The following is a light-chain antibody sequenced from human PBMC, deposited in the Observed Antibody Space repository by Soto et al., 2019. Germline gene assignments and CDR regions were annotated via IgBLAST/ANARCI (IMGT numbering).Light chain of an antibody. J-gene: IGKJ5*01. CDR1: QDISSR. Sequence: DIQMTQSPSSLSASLGHRVTITSVASQDISSRLAWYQRKPEKAPKSLMYAASSLQDWVPARFSGSGSGTEFTLTINSLQPEDFATYYCQQYKTYPITFGQGTRLEIK. CDR2: AAS. CDR3: QQYKTYPIT. V-gene: IGKV1D-16*01.